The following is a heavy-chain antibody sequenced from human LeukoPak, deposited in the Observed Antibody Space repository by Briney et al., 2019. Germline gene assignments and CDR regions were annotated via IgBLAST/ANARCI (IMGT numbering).Heavy chain of an antibody. D-gene: IGHD6-19*01. CDR1: GFAFDDYS. CDR2: ISWNSGSI. CDR3: AKIMAGSGWSSIDY. Sequence: GGSLRLSCAASGFAFDDYSMHWVRQAPGKGLEWVSGISWNSGSIGYADSVKGRFTISRDNAKNCLHLQMNSLRNEDTALYYCAKIMAGSGWSSIDYWGQGTLVTVSS. J-gene: IGHJ4*02. V-gene: IGHV3-9*01.